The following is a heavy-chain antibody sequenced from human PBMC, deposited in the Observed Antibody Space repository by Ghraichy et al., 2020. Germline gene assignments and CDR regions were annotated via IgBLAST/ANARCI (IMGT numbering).Heavy chain of an antibody. V-gene: IGHV4-34*01. CDR2: INHSGST. CDR3: ARTRKPFLGHYYGSGSYPYYFDY. CDR1: GGSFSGYY. J-gene: IGHJ4*02. D-gene: IGHD3-10*01. Sequence: SETLSLTCAVYGGSFSGYYWSWIRQPPGKGLEWIGEINHSGSTNYNPSLKSRVTISVDTSKNQFSLKLSSVTAADTAVYYCARTRKPFLGHYYGSGSYPYYFDYWGQGTLVTVSS.